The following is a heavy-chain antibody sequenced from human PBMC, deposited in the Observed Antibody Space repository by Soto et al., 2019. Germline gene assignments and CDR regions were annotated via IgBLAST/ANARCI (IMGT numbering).Heavy chain of an antibody. CDR2: ISAYNGNT. D-gene: IGHD3-10*01. CDR1: GYTFTSYG. Sequence: QVQLVQSGAEVKKPGASVKVSCKASGYTFTSYGISWVRQAPGQGLEWMGWISAYNGNTNYAQKLQGRVSMTTDTSTSIVYMELRSLRSDDTAEYYCARDLTYYYGWGSYYKGQIDYWGKGTLVTVSS. CDR3: ARDLTYYYGWGSYYKGQIDY. V-gene: IGHV1-18*01. J-gene: IGHJ4*02.